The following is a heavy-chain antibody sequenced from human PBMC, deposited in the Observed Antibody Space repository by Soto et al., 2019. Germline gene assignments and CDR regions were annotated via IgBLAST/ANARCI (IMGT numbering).Heavy chain of an antibody. CDR3: AREGGTFGGVKNWYFDL. Sequence: ASVKVSCKASGYTFTSYGISWVRQAPGQGLEWMGWISAYNGNTIYAHKLKGRVTMTTYSSTSSAYMELSSLRSDDTAVYYCAREGGTFGGVKNWYFDLWGRGTLVTVSS. CDR1: GYTFTSYG. D-gene: IGHD3-16*01. J-gene: IGHJ2*01. CDR2: ISAYNGNT. V-gene: IGHV1-18*01.